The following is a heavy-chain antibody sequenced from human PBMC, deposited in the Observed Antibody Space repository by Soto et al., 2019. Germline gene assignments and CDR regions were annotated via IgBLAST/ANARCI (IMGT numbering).Heavy chain of an antibody. D-gene: IGHD3-9*01. Sequence: ASVKVSCKASGYTFTSYGISWVRQAPGQGLEWMGWISAYNGNTNYAQKLQGRVTMTTDTSTSTADMELRSLISDDTAVYYCARAHILTRYSHFDYWGQGTLVTVSS. CDR1: GYTFTSYG. J-gene: IGHJ4*02. CDR3: ARAHILTRYSHFDY. CDR2: ISAYNGNT. V-gene: IGHV1-18*01.